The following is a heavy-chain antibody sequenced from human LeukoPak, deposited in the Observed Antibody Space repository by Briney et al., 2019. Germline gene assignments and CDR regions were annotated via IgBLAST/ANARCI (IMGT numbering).Heavy chain of an antibody. CDR3: ARGLNDGSPADY. J-gene: IGHJ4*02. CDR2: IYYIGST. D-gene: IGHD2-15*01. V-gene: IGHV4-59*11. Sequence: SETLSLTCTVSGGFIKNHYWSWIRQPPGKGLEWIGFIYYIGSTNYKPSLKSRVTISVDTSKNQFSLKLSSVTAADTAVYYCARGLNDGSPADYWGQGTLVSVSS. CDR1: GGFIKNHY.